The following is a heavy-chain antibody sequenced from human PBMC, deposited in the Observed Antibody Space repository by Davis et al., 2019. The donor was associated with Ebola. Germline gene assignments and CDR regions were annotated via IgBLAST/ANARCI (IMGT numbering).Heavy chain of an antibody. J-gene: IGHJ6*02. D-gene: IGHD2-15*01. CDR1: GGTFSSYA. Sequence: AASVKVSCKASGGTFSSYAISWVRQAPGQGLEWMGGIIPIFGTANYAQKFQGWVTMTRDTSTSTVYMELSSLRSEDTAVYYCAREDCSGGSCYRRYYYYGMDVWGQGTTVTVSS. CDR3: AREDCSGGSCYRRYYYYGMDV. CDR2: IIPIFGTA. V-gene: IGHV1-69*05.